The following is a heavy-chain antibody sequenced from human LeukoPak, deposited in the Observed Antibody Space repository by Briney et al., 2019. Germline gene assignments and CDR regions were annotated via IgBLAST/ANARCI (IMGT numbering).Heavy chain of an antibody. CDR2: IYYSGST. V-gene: IGHV4-61*08. J-gene: IGHJ4*02. CDR3: ARHFEGPVSSGYSLGTLFDY. CDR1: GGSISSGAYY. Sequence: SETLSLTCTVSGGSISSGAYYWSWIRQPPGKELEWIGYIYYSGSTNYNPSLKSRVTISVDTSKNQFSLKLSSVTAADTAVYYCARHFEGPVSSGYSLGTLFDYWGQGTLVTVSS. D-gene: IGHD3-22*01.